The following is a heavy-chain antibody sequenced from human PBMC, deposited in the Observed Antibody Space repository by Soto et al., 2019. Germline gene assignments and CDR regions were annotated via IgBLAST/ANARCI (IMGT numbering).Heavy chain of an antibody. J-gene: IGHJ5*02. D-gene: IGHD1-26*01. CDR3: AKGRGLLSLLRPVT. V-gene: IGHV3-23*01. Sequence: EVQLLESGGGLVQPGGSLRLSCAASGFTFSDYAMSWVRQAPGKGLEWVSGISGSGGRTYYADSVQGRFTISRDNSKNALYLQMSSLRVEDTAVYNCAKGRGLLSLLRPVTWGQGTLVTVSS. CDR2: ISGSGGRT. CDR1: GFTFSDYA.